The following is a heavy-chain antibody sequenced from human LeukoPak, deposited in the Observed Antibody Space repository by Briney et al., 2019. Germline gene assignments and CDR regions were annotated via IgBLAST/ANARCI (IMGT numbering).Heavy chain of an antibody. CDR2: IRSKIYGGTA. Sequence: GGSLRLSCTASGFTFCDYAMTWVRQAPGKGLEWVGFIRSKIYGGTAEYAASVQGRFTISRDDSKGIAYLQMNSLKTEDTAVYYCTRDQTPYYWGQGTLVTVSS. CDR3: TRDQTPYY. CDR1: GFTFCDYA. J-gene: IGHJ4*02. V-gene: IGHV3-49*04.